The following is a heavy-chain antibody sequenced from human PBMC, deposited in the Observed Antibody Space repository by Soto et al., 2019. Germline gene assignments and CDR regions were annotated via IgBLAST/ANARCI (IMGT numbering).Heavy chain of an antibody. D-gene: IGHD3-3*01. J-gene: IGHJ4*02. V-gene: IGHV3-23*01. CDR2: ISGSGGST. Sequence: GGSLRLSCAASGFTFSSYAMSWVRQAPGKGLEWVSAISGSGGSTYYADSVKGRFTISRDNSKNTRYLQMNSLRAEDTAVYYCAKAEGPYYDFWSGSSWGSDYWGQGTLVTVSS. CDR3: AKAEGPYYDFWSGSSWGSDY. CDR1: GFTFSSYA.